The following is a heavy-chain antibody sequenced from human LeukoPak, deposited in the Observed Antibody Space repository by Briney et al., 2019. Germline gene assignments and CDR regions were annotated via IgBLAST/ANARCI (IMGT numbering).Heavy chain of an antibody. Sequence: SETLSLTCTGSGGSISSSSCYWGWIRQPPGKGLEWIGIIYYSGTTYYNSSLKSRVTISVDMSKNQFSLKLSSVTAADTAVYYCARLVGSGYYHYGMDVWGQGTTVTVSS. CDR3: ARLVGSGYYHYGMDV. CDR2: IYYSGTT. CDR1: GGSISSSSCY. D-gene: IGHD3-22*01. J-gene: IGHJ6*02. V-gene: IGHV4-39*01.